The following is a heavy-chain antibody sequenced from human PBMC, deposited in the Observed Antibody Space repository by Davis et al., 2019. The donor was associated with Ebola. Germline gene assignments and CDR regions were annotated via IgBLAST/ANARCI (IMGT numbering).Heavy chain of an antibody. Sequence: MPGGSLRLSCTVSGASISSYYWSWIRQPPGKGLEWIGYIYYTGATTYNPSLQSRVTISEDTSKNQFSLNLDSVTAADTAVYYCARDRSNYVYYYYYYGMDVWGQGTTVTVSS. CDR2: IYYTGAT. V-gene: IGHV4-59*01. CDR3: ARDRSNYVYYYYYYGMDV. CDR1: GASISSYY. J-gene: IGHJ6*02. D-gene: IGHD4-11*01.